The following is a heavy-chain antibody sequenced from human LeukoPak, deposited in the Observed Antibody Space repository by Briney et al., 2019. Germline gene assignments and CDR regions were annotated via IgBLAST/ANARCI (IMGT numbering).Heavy chain of an antibody. CDR2: IIPIFGTA. V-gene: IGHV1-69*06. D-gene: IGHD2/OR15-2a*01. J-gene: IGHJ6*03. CDR1: GGTFSSYA. Sequence: ASVKVSYKASGGTFSSYAISWVRQAPGQGLEWMGGIIPIFGTANYAQKFQGRVTITADKSTSTAYMELSSLRSEDTAVYYCARASMWKSYYYYYMDVWGKGTTVTVSS. CDR3: ARASMWKSYYYYYMDV.